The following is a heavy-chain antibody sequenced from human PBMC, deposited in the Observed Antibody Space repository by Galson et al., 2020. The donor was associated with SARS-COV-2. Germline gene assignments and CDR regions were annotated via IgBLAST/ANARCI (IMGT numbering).Heavy chain of an antibody. V-gene: IGHV4-39*07. CDR2: LSYSGTT. D-gene: IGHD4-4*01. CDR1: GGSVITTHY. Sequence: SQTLSLTCTVSGGSVITTHYWAWIRQPPGKGLEWIESLSYSGTTYYNPSLKTRVTISVDTSKTQFSLKLHSVTAADTAVYYCARDRSLQWFYYWGQGTLVTVSS. J-gene: IGHJ4*02. CDR3: ARDRSLQWFYY.